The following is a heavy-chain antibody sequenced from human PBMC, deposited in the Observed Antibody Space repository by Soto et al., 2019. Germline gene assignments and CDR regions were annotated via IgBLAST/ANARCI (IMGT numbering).Heavy chain of an antibody. D-gene: IGHD3-3*01. Sequence: ASVKVSCKASGYTFTSYYMYWVRQAPGQGLEWMGWMNPDSGNTGYAQKFQGRVTMTRNTSISTAYMELSSLRSEDTAVYYCARGHYDFYYMDVWGKGTTVTVSS. J-gene: IGHJ6*03. CDR1: GYTFTSYY. V-gene: IGHV1-8*02. CDR2: MNPDSGNT. CDR3: ARGHYDFYYMDV.